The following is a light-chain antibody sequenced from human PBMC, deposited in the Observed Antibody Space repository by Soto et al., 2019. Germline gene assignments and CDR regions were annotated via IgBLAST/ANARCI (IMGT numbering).Light chain of an antibody. CDR1: QRITGW. CDR3: QQYNSGPVYT. V-gene: IGKV1-5*03. J-gene: IGKJ2*01. CDR2: EAS. Sequence: DIQMTQSPSTLSASVGDRVTITCRASQRITGWLAWYQHFPGKAPKLLIYEASTLESGVPSRFSGSGSGTEFTLTISSLQPDDFATYYCQQYNSGPVYTFGQGTKLEMK.